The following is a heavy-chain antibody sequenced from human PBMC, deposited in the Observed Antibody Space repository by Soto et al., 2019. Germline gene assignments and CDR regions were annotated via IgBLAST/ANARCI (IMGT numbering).Heavy chain of an antibody. D-gene: IGHD5-12*01. CDR1: GYTFTSYC. J-gene: IGHJ4*02. CDR3: ARAPRYSGYDLGY. V-gene: IGHV1-18*04. Sequence: RGSVEVSCKGSGYTFTSYCISWVLQAPGQGLEWMGWISAYNGNTNYAQKLQGRVTMTTDTSTSTAYMELRSLRSDDTAVYYCARAPRYSGYDLGYWGQGTLVTVSS. CDR2: ISAYNGNT.